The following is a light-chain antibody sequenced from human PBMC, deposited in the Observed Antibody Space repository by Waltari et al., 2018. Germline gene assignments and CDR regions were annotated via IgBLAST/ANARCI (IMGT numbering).Light chain of an antibody. V-gene: IGKV3-11*01. Sequence: EIVLTHSPATLSLSPGEGATSSCRASQNLSSYFAWYQQKPGQPPRLLIYDASNRAAGIPARFSGTGSGTDFTLTISSLEPEDFVVYYCQQRSNLPLTFGGGTKVEI. CDR2: DAS. CDR3: QQRSNLPLT. CDR1: QNLSSY. J-gene: IGKJ4*01.